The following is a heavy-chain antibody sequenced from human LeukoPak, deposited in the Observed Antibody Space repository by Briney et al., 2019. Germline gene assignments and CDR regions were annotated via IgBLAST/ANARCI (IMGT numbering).Heavy chain of an antibody. D-gene: IGHD3-9*01. Sequence: GASVKVSCKASGYTFTSYGISWVRQAPGQGLEWMGWISAYNGNTNYAQKLQGRVTMTTDTSTSTAYMELRSLRSDDTAVYYCAREGYDILTGYPFDPWSQGTLVTVSS. CDR3: AREGYDILTGYPFDP. CDR2: ISAYNGNT. V-gene: IGHV1-18*01. J-gene: IGHJ5*02. CDR1: GYTFTSYG.